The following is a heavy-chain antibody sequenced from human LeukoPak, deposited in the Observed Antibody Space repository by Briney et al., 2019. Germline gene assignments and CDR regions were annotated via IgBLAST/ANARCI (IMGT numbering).Heavy chain of an antibody. D-gene: IGHD1-14*01. J-gene: IGHJ4*02. Sequence: PGGSLRLSCAAPGFTLCNYAMNWVRQAPGKGLEWVSSISRSGNFIYYGDSVKGRFTISRDNAKNSLYLQMNSLRAEDAAVYYCARVETTGRTWGQGTLVSVSA. CDR3: ARVETTGRT. CDR1: GFTLCNYA. V-gene: IGHV3-21*01. CDR2: ISRSGNFI.